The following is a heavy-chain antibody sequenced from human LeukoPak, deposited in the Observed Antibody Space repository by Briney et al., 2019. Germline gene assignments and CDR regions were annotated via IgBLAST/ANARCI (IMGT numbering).Heavy chain of an antibody. CDR2: IYYSGST. Sequence: SETLSLTCTVSGFTISSHYLSWIRLPPGKGLEWMGYIYYSGSTNYNPSLKSRVTISVDTSKNQFSMKLSSVTAADTAVYYCARDGYNYALDYWGQGTLVTVSS. V-gene: IGHV4-59*11. CDR1: GFTISSHY. J-gene: IGHJ4*02. CDR3: ARDGYNYALDY. D-gene: IGHD5-24*01.